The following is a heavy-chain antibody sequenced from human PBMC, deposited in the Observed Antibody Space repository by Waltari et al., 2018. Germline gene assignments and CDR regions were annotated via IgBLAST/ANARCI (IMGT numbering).Heavy chain of an antibody. V-gene: IGHV3-21*01. CDR1: GFTFSSYS. CDR3: ARVCSSTSCYRDAFDI. Sequence: EVQLVESGGGLVKPGGSLRLSCAASGFTFSSYSMNWVRQAPRTGLEWVSSISSSGSYLYYADSVKGRFTISRDNAKNSLYLQMTSLRAEDTAVYYCARVCSSTSCYRDAFDIWGQGTMVTVSS. CDR2: ISSSGSYL. D-gene: IGHD2-2*01. J-gene: IGHJ3*02.